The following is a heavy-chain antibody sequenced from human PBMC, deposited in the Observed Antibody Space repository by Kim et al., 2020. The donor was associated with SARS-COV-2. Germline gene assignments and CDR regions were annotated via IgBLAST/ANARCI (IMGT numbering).Heavy chain of an antibody. J-gene: IGHJ6*02. CDR2: IYYSGST. Sequence: SETLSLTCTVSGGSISSYYWSWIRQPPGKGLEWIGYIYYSGSTNYNPSLKSRVTISVDTSKNQFSLKLSSVTAADTAVYYCARGSGSYLYYGMDVWGQGT. D-gene: IGHD1-26*01. CDR1: GGSISSYY. CDR3: ARGSGSYLYYGMDV. V-gene: IGHV4-59*08.